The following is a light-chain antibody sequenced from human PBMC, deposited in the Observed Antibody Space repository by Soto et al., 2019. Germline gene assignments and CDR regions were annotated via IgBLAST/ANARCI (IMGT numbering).Light chain of an antibody. V-gene: IGKV3-20*01. CDR3: QHCQPYGDSPPLT. CDR1: QSFSSGY. J-gene: IGKJ4*01. CDR2: GGS. Sequence: EIVLTQSPGTLSLSPGERAALSCRASQSFSSGYLAWYQQRPGQAPRLLIYGGSRRATAIPDRFSGSGSGTDFTLSISRLEPEDFALYYCQHCQPYGDSPPLTFGGGTKVDIK.